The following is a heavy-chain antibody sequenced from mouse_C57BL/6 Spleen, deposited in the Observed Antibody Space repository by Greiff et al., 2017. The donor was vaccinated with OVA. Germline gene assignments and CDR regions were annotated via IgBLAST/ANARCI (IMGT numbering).Heavy chain of an antibody. CDR3: AGDRLVLLAMDY. D-gene: IGHD1-1*01. Sequence: LQESGPGLVKPSQSLFLTCSIPGFPITSGYYWIWIRQSPVKPLEWMGYITHSGENFYNPSLQSPISITRETSKNQFFLQLNSVTTEDTAMYYCAGDRLVLLAMDYWGQGTSVTVSS. CDR2: ITHSGEN. CDR1: GFPITSGYY. V-gene: IGHV12-3*01. J-gene: IGHJ4*01.